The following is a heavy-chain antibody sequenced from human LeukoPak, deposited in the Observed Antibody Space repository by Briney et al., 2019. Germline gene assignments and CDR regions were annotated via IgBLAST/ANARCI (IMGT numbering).Heavy chain of an antibody. CDR1: GFTFSTYA. CDR3: ARDASRPDYYGSGSAYYFDY. Sequence: GGSLRLSCAASGFTFSTYAMSWVRQGSGKGLEWVSAISGSGGTTYYADSVKGRFTISRDNSKDTLYLQMNSLRADDTAVYYCARDASRPDYYGSGSAYYFDYWGQGTLATVSS. J-gene: IGHJ4*02. D-gene: IGHD3-10*01. CDR2: ISGSGGTT. V-gene: IGHV3-23*01.